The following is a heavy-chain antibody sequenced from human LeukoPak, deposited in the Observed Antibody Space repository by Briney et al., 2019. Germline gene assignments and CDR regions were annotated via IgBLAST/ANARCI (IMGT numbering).Heavy chain of an antibody. D-gene: IGHD3-3*01. J-gene: IGHJ4*02. CDR1: GYTFTSYG. Sequence: ASVKVSCKASGYTFTSYGISWVRQAPGQGLEWMGWISAYNGNTNYAQKLQGRVTMTTDTSTSTAYMELRSLRSDDTAVYYCARDITIFGVVTLMNDYWGQGTLVTVSS. CDR2: ISAYNGNT. V-gene: IGHV1-18*01. CDR3: ARDITIFGVVTLMNDY.